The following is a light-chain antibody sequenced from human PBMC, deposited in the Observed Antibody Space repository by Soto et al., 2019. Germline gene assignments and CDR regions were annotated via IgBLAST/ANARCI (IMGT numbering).Light chain of an antibody. CDR1: SSSIGTNT. CDR2: SND. CDR3: EAWDGSLNVVL. Sequence: QSVLTQPPSASGTPGQRVTISCSGSSSSIGTNTVNWYQHLPGSAPKLLIYSNDQRPSGVPVRFSGSKSGTSASLAISGRHPDDEADYYGEAWDGSLNVVLFGGGTKLTVL. J-gene: IGLJ2*01. V-gene: IGLV1-44*01.